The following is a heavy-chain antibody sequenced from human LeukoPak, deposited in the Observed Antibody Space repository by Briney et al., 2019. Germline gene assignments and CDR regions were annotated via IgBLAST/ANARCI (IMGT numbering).Heavy chain of an antibody. J-gene: IGHJ4*02. D-gene: IGHD6-19*01. Sequence: AAVKVSCKASGGTFISYAISGVRQAPGQGGEGMGWSTPYNDNTEYAQKFPGRVTMTTDTSTSTVYMELRSLRSDDTAMYYCAKDPPHSSGPNSPCFEFWGQGTLVTVSS. CDR2: STPYNDNT. V-gene: IGHV1-18*01. CDR3: AKDPPHSSGPNSPCFEF. CDR1: GGTFISYA.